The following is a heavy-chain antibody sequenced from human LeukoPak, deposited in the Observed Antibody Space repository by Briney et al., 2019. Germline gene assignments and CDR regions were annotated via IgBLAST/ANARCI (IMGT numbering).Heavy chain of an antibody. J-gene: IGHJ4*02. V-gene: IGHV3-7*04. CDR2: IKQDGSKK. CDR1: GFPFSSYW. CDR3: TRVGYIDEGIDY. D-gene: IGHD5-24*01. Sequence: GGSLRLSCVASGFPFSSYWMTWVRQAPGKGLEWVANIKQDGSKKSYVDSVKGRFTISSDNAKNSLYLQMNSLRAEDTAIYYCTRVGYIDEGIDYWGQGTLVTVSS.